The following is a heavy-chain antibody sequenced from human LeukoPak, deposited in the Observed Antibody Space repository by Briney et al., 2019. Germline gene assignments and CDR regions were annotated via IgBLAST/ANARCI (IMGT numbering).Heavy chain of an antibody. D-gene: IGHD3-10*01. CDR3: ARDLGDGEWLERCFDY. J-gene: IGHJ4*02. Sequence: QSGGSLRLSCAASGFTFSGYGMHWVRQAPGKGLEWVALISYDGSSKYYADSVKGRFTISRDNSKNTLYLQMNSLRAEDTAVYYCARDLGDGEWLERCFDYWGQGTLVTVSS. CDR2: ISYDGSSK. CDR1: GFTFSGYG. V-gene: IGHV3-30*03.